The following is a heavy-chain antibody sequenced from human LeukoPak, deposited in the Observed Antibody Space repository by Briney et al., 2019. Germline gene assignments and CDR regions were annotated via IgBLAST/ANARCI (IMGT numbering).Heavy chain of an antibody. CDR1: GGSISSGGYY. CDR2: IYYSGST. Sequence: SETLSLTCTVSGGSISSGGYYWSWIRQHPGKGLEWIGYIYYSGSTYYNPSLKSRVTISVDTSKNQFSLKLSSVTAADTAVYYCARDRITAAGFDYWGQGTLVTVPS. V-gene: IGHV4-31*03. D-gene: IGHD6-13*01. J-gene: IGHJ4*02. CDR3: ARDRITAAGFDY.